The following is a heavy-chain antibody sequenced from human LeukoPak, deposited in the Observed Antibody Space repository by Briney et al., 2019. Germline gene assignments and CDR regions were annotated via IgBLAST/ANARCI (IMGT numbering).Heavy chain of an antibody. V-gene: IGHV4-59*01. J-gene: IGHJ6*03. D-gene: IGHD6-13*01. CDR2: IYYSGST. Sequence: SETLSLTCTVSGGSISGYYLSWIRQPPGKGLEWIGYIYYSGSTNYNPSLKSRVTISVDTSKNQFSLKLSSVTAADTAVYYCARGIAGTGYYYYYYMGVWGKGTTVTVSS. CDR3: ARGIAGTGYYYYYYMGV. CDR1: GGSISGYY.